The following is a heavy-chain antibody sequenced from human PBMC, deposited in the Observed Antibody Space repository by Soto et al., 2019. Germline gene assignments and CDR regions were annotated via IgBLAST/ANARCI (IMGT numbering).Heavy chain of an antibody. V-gene: IGHV1-69*06. CDR2: IIPIFGTA. Sequence: QVQLVQSGAEVKKPGSSVKVSCKASGGTFSSYAISWVRQAPGQGLEWMGGIIPIFGTANYAQKFQGRVTITAEKSTSTAYMELSSLRSEDTAVYYCARGGGAGTTWDYYYGMDVWGQGTTVTVSS. CDR1: GGTFSSYA. J-gene: IGHJ6*02. CDR3: ARGGGAGTTWDYYYGMDV. D-gene: IGHD1-7*01.